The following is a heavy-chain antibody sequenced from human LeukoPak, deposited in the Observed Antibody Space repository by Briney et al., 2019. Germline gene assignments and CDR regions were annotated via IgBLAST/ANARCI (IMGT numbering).Heavy chain of an antibody. V-gene: IGHV4-39*07. CDR1: GDSISSSSYY. CDR2: IYYSGST. D-gene: IGHD3-16*01. J-gene: IGHJ4*02. CDR3: ARRKSYYDYVWGSLFFDY. Sequence: SETLSLTCTVSGDSISSSSYYWGWIRQPPGKGLEWIGNIYYSGSTYYNPSLKSRVTISVDTSKNQFSLKLSSVTAADTAVYYCARRKSYYDYVWGSLFFDYWGQGTLVTVSS.